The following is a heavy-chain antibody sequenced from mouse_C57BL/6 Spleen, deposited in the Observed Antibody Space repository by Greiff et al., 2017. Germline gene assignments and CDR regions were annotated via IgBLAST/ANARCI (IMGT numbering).Heavy chain of an antibody. CDR3: ARKETVVALYYFDY. J-gene: IGHJ2*01. V-gene: IGHV1-18*01. D-gene: IGHD1-1*01. CDR2: INPNNGGT. CDR1: GYTFTDYN. Sequence: EVQLMESGPELVKPGASVKIPCKASGYTFTDYNMDWVKQSHGKSLEWIGDINPNNGGTIYNQKFKGKATLTVDKSSSTAYMELRSLTSEDTAVYYCARKETVVALYYFDYWGQGTTLTVSS.